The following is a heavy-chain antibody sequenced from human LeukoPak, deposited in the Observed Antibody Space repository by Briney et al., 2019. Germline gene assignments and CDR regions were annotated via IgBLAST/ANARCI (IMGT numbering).Heavy chain of an antibody. J-gene: IGHJ4*02. D-gene: IGHD5-18*01. V-gene: IGHV1-8*01. CDR1: GYTFTSYD. Sequence: GTSVKVSCKASGYTFTSYDINWVRQATGQGLEWMGWMNPNSGNTGYAQKFQGRVTMTRNTSISTAYMELSSLRSEDTAVYYCARYERTAMVTPFDYWGQGTLVTVSS. CDR3: ARYERTAMVTPFDY. CDR2: MNPNSGNT.